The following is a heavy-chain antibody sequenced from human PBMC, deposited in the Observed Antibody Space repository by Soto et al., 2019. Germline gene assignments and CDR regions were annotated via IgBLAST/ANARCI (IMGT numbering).Heavy chain of an antibody. J-gene: IGHJ4*02. CDR1: SGSFSGHY. D-gene: IGHD3-16*01. CDR3: ARHGGYFFDY. V-gene: IGHV4-34*01. Sequence: QVQLQQWGAGLLKPSETLSLTCAVYSGSFSGHYWSWIRQTPGQDLEWIGEIYHGLSIVYNPSLKSRVTISGDSSKNQFSLKLSSVTAADTAVYYCARHGGYFFDYWGQGTLVTVSS. CDR2: IYHGLSI.